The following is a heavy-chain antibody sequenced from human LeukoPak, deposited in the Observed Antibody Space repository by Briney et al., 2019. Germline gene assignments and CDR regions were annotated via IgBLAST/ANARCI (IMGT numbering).Heavy chain of an antibody. V-gene: IGHV3-48*01. CDR2: ISSSSSTI. D-gene: IGHD5-18*01. J-gene: IGHJ4*02. CDR1: GFTFSSYS. CDR3: AREGYSYGREGFFDY. Sequence: GGSLRLSCAASGFTFSSYSMNWVRQAPGKGLDWVSYISSSSSTIYYADSVKGRFTISRDNAKNSLYLQMNSLRAEDTAVYYCAREGYSYGREGFFDYWGQGTLVTVSS.